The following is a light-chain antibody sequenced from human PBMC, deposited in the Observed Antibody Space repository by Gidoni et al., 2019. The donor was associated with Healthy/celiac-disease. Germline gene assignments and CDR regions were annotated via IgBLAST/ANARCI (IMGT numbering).Light chain of an antibody. CDR1: SSYVGSYNL. CDR3: CSYAGSSTFLEVV. CDR2: EGS. J-gene: IGLJ2*01. V-gene: IGLV2-23*03. Sequence: GQSITISCTGTSSYVGSYNLVSWYQQHPGQAPKLMIYEGSKRPSGVSNRFSGSKSGNNASLTISGLQAEDEADYYCCSYAGSSTFLEVVFGGGTKLTVL.